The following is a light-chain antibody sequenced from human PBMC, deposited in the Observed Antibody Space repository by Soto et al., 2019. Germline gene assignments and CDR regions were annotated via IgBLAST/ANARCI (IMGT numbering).Light chain of an antibody. J-gene: IGKJ4*01. CDR1: QSVGSNY. Sequence: EIVLTQSPGTLPVSPGERATLSCRASQSVGSNYLAWYQQKPGQAPRLLIHGATSRATAIPDRFSGSGSGTDFTLTISRLEPEDFAVYYCQQYAASPLTFGGGTKVETK. CDR3: QQYAASPLT. V-gene: IGKV3-20*01. CDR2: GAT.